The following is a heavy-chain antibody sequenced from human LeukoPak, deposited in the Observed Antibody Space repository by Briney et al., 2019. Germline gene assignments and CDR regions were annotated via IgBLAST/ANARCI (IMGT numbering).Heavy chain of an antibody. CDR3: ATPYSYGFSNAFDI. CDR1: GGTFSSYA. J-gene: IGHJ3*02. D-gene: IGHD5-18*01. V-gene: IGHV1-69*01. Sequence: SVKVSCKASGGTFSSYAISWVRQAPRQGLEWMGGIIPIFGTANYAQKFQGRVTITADESTSTAYMELSSLRSEDTAVYYCATPYSYGFSNAFDIWGQGTMVTVSS. CDR2: IIPIFGTA.